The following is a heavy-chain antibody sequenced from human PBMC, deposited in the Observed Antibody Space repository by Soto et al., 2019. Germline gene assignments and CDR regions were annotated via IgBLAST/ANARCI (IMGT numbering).Heavy chain of an antibody. CDR3: ATGQARYYYYYYGMDV. Sequence: ASVKVSCKVSGCTLTELSMHWVRQAPGKGLEWMGGFDPEDGETIYAQKFQGRVTMTEDTSTDTAYMELSSLRSEDTAVYYCATGQARYYYYYYGMDVWGQGTTVTVSS. V-gene: IGHV1-24*01. CDR1: GCTLTELS. J-gene: IGHJ6*02. CDR2: FDPEDGET.